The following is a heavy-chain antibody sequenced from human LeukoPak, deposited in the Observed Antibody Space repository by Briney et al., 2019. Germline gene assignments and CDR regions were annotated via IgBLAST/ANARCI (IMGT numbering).Heavy chain of an antibody. CDR3: ARDGSIGGFDY. J-gene: IGHJ4*02. D-gene: IGHD2/OR15-2a*01. CDR1: GFTFSSYS. V-gene: IGHV3-48*04. Sequence: GGSLRLSCAASGFTFSSYSMNWVRQAPGKGLEWVSYISSSSSTIYYADSVKGRFTISRDNAKNSLYLHMNRLSAEDTAVYYCARDGSIGGFDYWGQGTLVTVSS. CDR2: ISSSSSTI.